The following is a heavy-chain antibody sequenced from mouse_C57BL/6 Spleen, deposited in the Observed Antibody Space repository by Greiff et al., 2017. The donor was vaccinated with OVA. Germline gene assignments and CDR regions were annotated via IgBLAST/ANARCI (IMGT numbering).Heavy chain of an antibody. J-gene: IGHJ3*01. CDR2: ISYDGSN. Sequence: DVKLQESGPGLVKPSQSLSLTCSVTGYSITSGYYWNWIRQFPGNKLEWMGYISYDGSNNYNPSLKNRIPITRDTSKNQFFLKLNSVTTEDTATYYCARGYYYYGSSYGFAYWGQGTLVTVSA. D-gene: IGHD1-1*01. CDR3: ARGYYYYGSSYGFAY. CDR1: GYSITSGYY. V-gene: IGHV3-6*01.